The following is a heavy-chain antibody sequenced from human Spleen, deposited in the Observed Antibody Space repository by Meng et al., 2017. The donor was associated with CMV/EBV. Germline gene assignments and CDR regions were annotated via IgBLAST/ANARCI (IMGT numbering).Heavy chain of an antibody. D-gene: IGHD2-15*01. CDR1: TCTICGIN. Sequence: QLLMAGAGLGMDRASWSSSLKHSVSTCTICGINWVWTPHPEGKERVGIVSIYTSVSNNYNPSLKSRVTMSVKTSKNQYLLKLSSVTDADTADYYWAGEGSFGDLDYWGQGTLVTVSS. CDR2: IYTSVSN. V-gene: IGHV4-4*07. CDR3: AGEGSFGDLDY. J-gene: IGHJ4*02.